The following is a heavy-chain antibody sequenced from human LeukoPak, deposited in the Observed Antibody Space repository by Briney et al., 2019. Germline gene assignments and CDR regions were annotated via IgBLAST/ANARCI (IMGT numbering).Heavy chain of an antibody. CDR3: ARVSCGGNCYSLIGAFDI. CDR2: IYYSGST. J-gene: IGHJ3*02. CDR1: GGSISSYY. Sequence: PSETLSLTCTVSGGSISSYYWSWIRRPPGKGLEWIGYIYYSGSTNYNSSFKSRVTISIDTSKNQFSLRLSSMTAADTAVYYCARVSCGGNCYSLIGAFDIWGQGTMVTVSS. V-gene: IGHV4-59*12. D-gene: IGHD2-15*01.